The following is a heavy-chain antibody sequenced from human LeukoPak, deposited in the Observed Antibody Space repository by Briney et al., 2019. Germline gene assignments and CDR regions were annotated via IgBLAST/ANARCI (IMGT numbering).Heavy chain of an antibody. Sequence: PGGSLRLSCAASGFTFSSYWMHWVRQDPGKGLVWVSRINGDGSNTIYADSVKGRFTISRDNSKNTLYLQMNSLRAEDTAVYYCARLTTVTLDYWGQGTLVTVSS. J-gene: IGHJ4*02. D-gene: IGHD4-17*01. V-gene: IGHV3-74*01. CDR2: INGDGSNT. CDR1: GFTFSSYW. CDR3: ARLTTVTLDY.